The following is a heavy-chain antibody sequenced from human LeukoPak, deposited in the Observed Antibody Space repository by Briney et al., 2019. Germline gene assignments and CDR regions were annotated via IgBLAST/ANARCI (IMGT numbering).Heavy chain of an antibody. Sequence: PGGSLRLSCAASGFTFSSYWMSWVRQAPGKGLEWVANIKQDGSEKYYVDSVEGRFTISRDNTKNSVYLQMNSLRAEDTAVYHCARERKVGATDFDYWGQGTLVTVSS. D-gene: IGHD1-26*01. CDR1: GFTFSSYW. CDR2: IKQDGSEK. J-gene: IGHJ4*02. CDR3: ARERKVGATDFDY. V-gene: IGHV3-7*01.